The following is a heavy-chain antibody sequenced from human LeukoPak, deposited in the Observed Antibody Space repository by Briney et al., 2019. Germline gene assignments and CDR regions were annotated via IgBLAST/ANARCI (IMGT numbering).Heavy chain of an antibody. V-gene: IGHV4-34*01. CDR2: INHSGST. CDR1: GGSFSGYY. CDR3: ARGAPAVATIDY. D-gene: IGHD5-12*01. Sequence: PSETLSLTRAVYGGSFSGYYWSWIRQPPGKGLEWIGEINHSGSTNYNPSLKSRVTISVDTSKNQFSLKLSSVTAADTAVYYCARGAPAVATIDYWGQGTLVTVSS. J-gene: IGHJ4*02.